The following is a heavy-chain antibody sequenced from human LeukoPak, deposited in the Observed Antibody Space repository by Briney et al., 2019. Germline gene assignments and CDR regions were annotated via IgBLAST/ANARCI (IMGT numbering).Heavy chain of an antibody. V-gene: IGHV1-18*01. Sequence: ASVKVSCKASGYTFTSYGISWVRQAPGQGLECMGWISAYNGNTNYAQKLQGRVTMTTDTSTSTAYMELRSLRSDDTAVYYCARTIHQATVTNYYYYYYMDVWGKGTTVTISS. CDR3: ARTIHQATVTNYYYYYYMDV. J-gene: IGHJ6*03. D-gene: IGHD4-17*01. CDR1: GYTFTSYG. CDR2: ISAYNGNT.